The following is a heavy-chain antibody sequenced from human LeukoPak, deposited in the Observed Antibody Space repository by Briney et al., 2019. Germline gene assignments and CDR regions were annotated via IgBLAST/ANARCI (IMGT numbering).Heavy chain of an antibody. Sequence: PSETLSLTCTVSGGSISSYYWSWIRQPPGKGLEWIGYIYYSGSTNYNPSLKSRVTISVDTSKNQFSLKLGSVTAADTAVYYCATYGGNSGPLFDYWGQGTLVTVSS. CDR1: GGSISSYY. J-gene: IGHJ4*02. CDR3: ATYGGNSGPLFDY. D-gene: IGHD4-23*01. V-gene: IGHV4-59*01. CDR2: IYYSGST.